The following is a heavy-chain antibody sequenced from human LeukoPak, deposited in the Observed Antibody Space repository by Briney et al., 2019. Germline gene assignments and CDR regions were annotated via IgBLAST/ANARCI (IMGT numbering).Heavy chain of an antibody. CDR2: IYYSGTT. CDR3: AREGVGATDDAFDI. CDR1: GFTFSNHA. J-gene: IGHJ3*02. Sequence: PGGSLRLSCVASGFTFSNHAMTWVRQAPGKGLEWIGYIYYSGTTNYNSSLKSRVTISVDTSKHQFSLKLTSVTAADTAVYYCAREGVGATDDAFDIWGQGIVVTVSS. V-gene: IGHV4-59*11. D-gene: IGHD1-26*01.